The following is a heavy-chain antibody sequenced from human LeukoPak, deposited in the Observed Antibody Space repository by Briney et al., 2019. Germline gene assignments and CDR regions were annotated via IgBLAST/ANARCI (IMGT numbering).Heavy chain of an antibody. J-gene: IGHJ4*02. D-gene: IGHD4-17*01. CDR1: GFTFCIYT. Sequence: GGSLRLSCAASGFTFCIYTMNWIRQAPGVGLEWVTSITGSGTTKYYADSVKGRFNISRDNAANSLSLQMNSLRADDTAVYYCARDYHGDYMFDFWGQGTLVTVSS. CDR3: ARDYHGDYMFDF. CDR2: ITGSGTTK. V-gene: IGHV3-21*01.